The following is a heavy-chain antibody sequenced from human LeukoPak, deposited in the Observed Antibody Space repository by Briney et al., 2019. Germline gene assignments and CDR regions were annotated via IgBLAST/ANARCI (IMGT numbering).Heavy chain of an antibody. CDR3: VRWIASGSGIYWYFDV. D-gene: IGHD1-26*01. CDR1: GFTFDDYG. J-gene: IGHJ2*01. V-gene: IGHV3-7*01. CDR2: IKQDGSEK. Sequence: GGSLRLSCAASGFTFDDYGMTWVRQAPGKGLEWVANIKQDGSEKFYVDSVKGRFTISRDNAKNSLFLQMNSLRAEDTAVYYCVRWIASGSGIYWYFDVWGRGTLVTVSS.